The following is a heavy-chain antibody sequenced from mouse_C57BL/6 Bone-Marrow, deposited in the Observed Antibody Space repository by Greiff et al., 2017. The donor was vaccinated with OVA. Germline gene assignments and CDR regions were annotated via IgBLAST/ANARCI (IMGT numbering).Heavy chain of an antibody. V-gene: IGHV2-2*01. CDR3: ARNDVTAVLDY. D-gene: IGHD1-1*01. CDR2: IWSGGST. J-gene: IGHJ2*01. Sequence: QVQLQQSGPGLVQPSQSLSITCTVSGFSLTSYGVHWVRQSPGKGLEWLGVIWSGGSTDDNAAFISRLSISKDNSKSQVFYKMNSLQAYDTAIYYCARNDVTAVLDYWGQGTTLTVSS. CDR1: GFSLTSYG.